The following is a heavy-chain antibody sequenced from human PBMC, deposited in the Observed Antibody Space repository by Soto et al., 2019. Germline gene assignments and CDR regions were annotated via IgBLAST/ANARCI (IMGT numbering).Heavy chain of an antibody. J-gene: IGHJ4*02. CDR2: ISYDGINK. CDR3: AKDRVGVGATLVDY. D-gene: IGHD1-26*01. CDR1: GFTFSSYG. V-gene: IGHV3-30*18. Sequence: QVQLVESGGGVVQPGRSLRLSCAASGFTFSSYGMHWVRQAPGKGLEWVAVISYDGINKYYADSVKGRFTISRDNSKNTLYLQMNRLRDEETAVYYCAKDRVGVGATLVDYWGQGTLVTVSS.